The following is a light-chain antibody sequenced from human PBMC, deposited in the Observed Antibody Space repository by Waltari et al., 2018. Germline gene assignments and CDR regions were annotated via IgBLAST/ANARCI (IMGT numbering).Light chain of an antibody. CDR3: QQYNDWPPMYT. J-gene: IGKJ2*01. Sequence: EIVMTQSPATLSVSPGERATLSCRASQSVRSLLAWYQQKPGQAPRLLIYGASTRATGIPDRFSGSGSGTESTLTISSLQSEDFAVYYCQQYNDWPPMYTFGQGTKLEIK. CDR1: QSVRSL. CDR2: GAS. V-gene: IGKV3-15*01.